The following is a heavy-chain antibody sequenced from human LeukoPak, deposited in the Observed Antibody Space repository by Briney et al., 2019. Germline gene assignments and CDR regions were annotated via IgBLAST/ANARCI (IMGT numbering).Heavy chain of an antibody. CDR1: GFTFNHYG. CDR2: ISGSGGSR. J-gene: IGHJ4*02. Sequence: RGSLRLSFAASGFTFNHYGMSWVRQAPGKGLEWVSCISGSGGSRRYADSVKGRFTISRDNSKNTLFLQMNSLRAEDTAVYYCAKARAGDITAAFNYWGQGTLVTVSS. CDR3: AKARAGDITAAFNY. D-gene: IGHD6-13*01. V-gene: IGHV3-23*01.